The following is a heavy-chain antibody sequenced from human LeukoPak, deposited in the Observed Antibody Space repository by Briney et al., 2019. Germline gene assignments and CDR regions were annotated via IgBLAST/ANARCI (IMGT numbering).Heavy chain of an antibody. Sequence: PGGSLRLSCAASGFTFSSYGMTWVRQAPGKGLEWVSYISSSSSTIYYADSVKGRFTISRDNSKNTLYLQMNSLRAEDTAVYYCAKTPYCSGGSCYNYYYYYMDVWGKGTTVTISS. J-gene: IGHJ6*03. CDR3: AKTPYCSGGSCYNYYYYYMDV. CDR1: GFTFSSYG. V-gene: IGHV3-48*01. CDR2: ISSSSSTI. D-gene: IGHD2-15*01.